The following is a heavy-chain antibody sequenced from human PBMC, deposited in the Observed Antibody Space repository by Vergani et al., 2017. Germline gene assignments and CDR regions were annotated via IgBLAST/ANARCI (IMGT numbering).Heavy chain of an antibody. Sequence: EVQLVESGGGLVQPGGSLRLSCAASGFTFSSYSMNWVRQAPGKGLEWVSYISSSSSTIYYADSVTGRFTSSRDNAKNSLYLQMNSLRAEDTAVYYCAGGRPGSGYYSGYFDYWGQGTLVTVSS. CDR2: ISSSSSTI. CDR1: GFTFSSYS. CDR3: AGGRPGSGYYSGYFDY. V-gene: IGHV3-48*01. D-gene: IGHD3-22*01. J-gene: IGHJ4*02.